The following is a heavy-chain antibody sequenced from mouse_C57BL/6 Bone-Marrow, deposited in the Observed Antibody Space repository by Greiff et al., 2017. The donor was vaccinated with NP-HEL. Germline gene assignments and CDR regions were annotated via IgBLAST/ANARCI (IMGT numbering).Heavy chain of an antibody. J-gene: IGHJ1*03. Sequence: VQLQQSGAELARPGASVKLSCKASGYTFTSYGISWVKQRTGQGLEWIGEIYPRSGNTYYNEKFKGKATLTADKSSSTAYMELRSLTSEDSAVYFCARVDDGYYYWYFDVWGTGTTVTVSS. CDR3: ARVDDGYYYWYFDV. CDR1: GYTFTSYG. D-gene: IGHD2-3*01. V-gene: IGHV1-81*01. CDR2: IYPRSGNT.